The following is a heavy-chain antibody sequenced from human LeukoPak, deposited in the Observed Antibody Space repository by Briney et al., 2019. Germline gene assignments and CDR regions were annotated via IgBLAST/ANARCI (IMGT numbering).Heavy chain of an antibody. CDR3: AKCTRVDWLPIDY. D-gene: IGHD3-9*01. CDR2: ISGSGGST. J-gene: IGHJ4*02. Sequence: GGSLRLSCAASGFTFSSYAMSWVRQAPGRGLEWVSDISGSGGSTYYADSVKGRFTISRDNSKNTLYLQMNSLRAEDTAVYYCAKCTRVDWLPIDYWGQGTLVTVSS. CDR1: GFTFSSYA. V-gene: IGHV3-23*01.